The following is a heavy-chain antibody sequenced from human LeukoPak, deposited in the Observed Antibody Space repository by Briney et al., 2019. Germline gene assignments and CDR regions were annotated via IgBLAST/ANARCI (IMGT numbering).Heavy chain of an antibody. CDR1: GGSISSYY. J-gene: IGHJ5*02. D-gene: IGHD4-11*01. CDR3: ARREYSNYVGGWFDP. CDR2: IYYSGST. V-gene: IGHV4-59*01. Sequence: SETLSLTCTVSGGSISSYYWSWIRQPPGKGLEWIGYIYYSGSTNYNPSLKSRVTISVDTSKNQFSLKLSSVTAAYTAVYYCARREYSNYVGGWFDPWGQGTLVTVSS.